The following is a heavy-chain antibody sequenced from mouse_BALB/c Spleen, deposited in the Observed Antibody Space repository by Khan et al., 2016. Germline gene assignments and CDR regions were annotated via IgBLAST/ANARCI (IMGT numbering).Heavy chain of an antibody. D-gene: IGHD2-1*01. CDR2: IYPGDDDT. CDR3: ARAGGNYYFDD. V-gene: IGHV1-87*01. Sequence: QVQLQQSGAELARPGASVKLSCKASGYTFTSYWMQWVKQRPGQGLEWIGAIYPGDDDTRNTQKFLGKATLTADKSSSTAYMQLSSLASEDSEVYYGARAGGNYYFDDWGQGTTLTVSS. J-gene: IGHJ2*01. CDR1: GYTFTSYW.